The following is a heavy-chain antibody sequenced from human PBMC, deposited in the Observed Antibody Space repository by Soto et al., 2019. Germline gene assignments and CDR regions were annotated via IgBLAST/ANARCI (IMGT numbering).Heavy chain of an antibody. CDR1: GFTFSSYG. J-gene: IGHJ4*02. CDR3: ARGPREYYLDY. V-gene: IGHV3-33*01. Sequence: QVQLVESGGGVVQPGRSLRLSCAASGFTFSSYGMHWVRQAPGKGLEWVAVIWYDGSNKYYADSVKGRFTISRDNSKNTLYLQMNSLRAEDTAVYYCARGPREYYLDYWGQGTLVTVSS. D-gene: IGHD3-10*01. CDR2: IWYDGSNK.